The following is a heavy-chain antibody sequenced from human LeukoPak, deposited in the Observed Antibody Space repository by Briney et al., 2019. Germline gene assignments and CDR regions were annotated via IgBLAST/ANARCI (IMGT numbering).Heavy chain of an antibody. CDR2: ISWDGGST. CDR3: AKAYYYDSSGYIAATAPFDI. J-gene: IGHJ3*02. CDR1: GFTFDDYT. D-gene: IGHD3-22*01. Sequence: GGSLRLSCAASGFTFDDYTMHWVRQAPGKGLEWVSLISWDGGSTYYAGSVKGRFTISRDNSKNSLYLQMNSLRTEDTALYYCAKAYYYDSSGYIAATAPFDIWGQGTMVTVSS. V-gene: IGHV3-43*01.